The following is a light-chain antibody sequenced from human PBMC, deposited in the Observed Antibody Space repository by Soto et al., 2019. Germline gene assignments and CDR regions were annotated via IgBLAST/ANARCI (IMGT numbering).Light chain of an antibody. V-gene: IGKV3-20*01. CDR2: GAS. CDR1: QSVSSSY. J-gene: IGKJ4*01. CDR3: QQYNNWPLT. Sequence: EIVLTQSPGTLSLSPVERATLSCRASQSVSSSYLAWYQQKPGQAPRLLIYGASSRATGIPDRFSGSGSGTEFTLTISSLQSEDFAVYYCQQYNNWPLTFGGGTKVDNK.